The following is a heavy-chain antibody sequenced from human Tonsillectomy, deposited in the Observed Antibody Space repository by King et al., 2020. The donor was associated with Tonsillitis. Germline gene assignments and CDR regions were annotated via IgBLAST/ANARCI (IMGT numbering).Heavy chain of an antibody. Sequence: VQLVESGAEVKNPGSSVKVSCKTSGGTFSSYAINWVRQAPGQGLKWMGMIIPIFAKTNYAQQFQGRVTITADDYTSTAYMELSSLRSEDTAVYYCARDSIAAAGTDYWGQGTLVTVSS. CDR3: ARDSIAAAGTDY. V-gene: IGHV1-69*18. CDR2: IIPIFAKT. J-gene: IGHJ4*02. CDR1: GGTFSSYA. D-gene: IGHD6-13*01.